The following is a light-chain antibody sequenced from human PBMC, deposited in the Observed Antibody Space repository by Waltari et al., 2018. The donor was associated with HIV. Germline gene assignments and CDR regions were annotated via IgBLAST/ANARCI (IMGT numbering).Light chain of an antibody. Sequence: ETVMTPSPATLSVSPGERVTLSCRASQSVSSNLAWYQQKPGQAPRLLIYGASTRATGIPARFSGSGSGTEFTLTISSLQSEDFAVYYCQHYNNWPPWTFGQGTKVEIK. CDR2: GAS. V-gene: IGKV3-15*01. J-gene: IGKJ1*01. CDR3: QHYNNWPPWT. CDR1: QSVSSN.